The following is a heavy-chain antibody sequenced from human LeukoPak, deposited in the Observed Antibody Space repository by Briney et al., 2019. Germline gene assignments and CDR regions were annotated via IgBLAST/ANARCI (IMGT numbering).Heavy chain of an antibody. Sequence: SGGSLRLSCAASGXTFSSSWMGWARQAPGKGLEWVADIKEDGSWKHYAVSVQGRFTISRDNAKNSLYLQMNSLRAEDTAVYYCARDRGWYHADSWGQGILVTVSS. D-gene: IGHD6-19*01. CDR2: IKEDGSWK. J-gene: IGHJ4*02. V-gene: IGHV3-7*01. CDR1: GXTFSSSW. CDR3: ARDRGWYHADS.